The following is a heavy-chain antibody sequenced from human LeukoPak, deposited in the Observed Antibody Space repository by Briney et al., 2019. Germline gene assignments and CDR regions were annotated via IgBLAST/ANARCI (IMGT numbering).Heavy chain of an antibody. D-gene: IGHD4-23*01. CDR1: GFTFSSYE. CDR2: ISSSGSTI. J-gene: IGHJ4*02. Sequence: GGSLRLSCAASGFTFSSYEMNWVRQAPGKRLEWVSYISSSGSTIYYADSVKGRFTISRDNAKNSLYLQMNSLRAEDTAVYYCASDYGGNSGGQYWGQGTLVTVSS. CDR3: ASDYGGNSGGQY. V-gene: IGHV3-48*03.